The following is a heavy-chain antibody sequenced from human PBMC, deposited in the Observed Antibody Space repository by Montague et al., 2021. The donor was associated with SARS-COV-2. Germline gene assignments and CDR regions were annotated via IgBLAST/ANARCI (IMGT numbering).Heavy chain of an antibody. D-gene: IGHD4-11*01. CDR2: ISYSGST. V-gene: IGHV4-31*03. J-gene: IGHJ4*02. CDR1: GDSITSGGYF. CDR3: AASGRRGYSNPFHH. Sequence: TLSLTCSVSGDSITSGGYFWNWIRQHPGKGLEYIGAISYSGSTYYKPSLTSRASISMDTSKNAFSLSLHSVTAADTAVCFCAASGRRGYSNPFHHCGRGSLVTVSS.